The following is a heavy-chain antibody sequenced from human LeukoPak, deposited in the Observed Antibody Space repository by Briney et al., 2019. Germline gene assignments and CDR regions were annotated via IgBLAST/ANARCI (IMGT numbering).Heavy chain of an antibody. D-gene: IGHD3-10*01. CDR3: ARGTILWFGEGNWFDP. J-gene: IGHJ5*02. V-gene: IGHV4-59*12. CDR2: IYYSGST. CDR1: GGSFSGYY. Sequence: SETLSLTCAVYGGSFSGYYWSWIRQPPGKGLEWIGYIYYSGSTYYNPSLKSRVTISVDTSKNQFSLKLSSVTAADTAVYYCARGTILWFGEGNWFDPWGQGTLVTVSS.